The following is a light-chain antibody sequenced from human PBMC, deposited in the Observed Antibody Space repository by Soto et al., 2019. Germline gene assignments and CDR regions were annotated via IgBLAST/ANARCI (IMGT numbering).Light chain of an antibody. Sequence: IAMTQSPATLSVSPGDRPTISCMASESVTSSLAWYQQKPGQPPRLLIYGASSRATGITARFSGSGSGTEFPLTTSSLQSEDFAAYYCQQYNNWPRTFGQGTKVEIK. CDR1: ESVTSS. CDR2: GAS. J-gene: IGKJ1*01. CDR3: QQYNNWPRT. V-gene: IGKV3-15*01.